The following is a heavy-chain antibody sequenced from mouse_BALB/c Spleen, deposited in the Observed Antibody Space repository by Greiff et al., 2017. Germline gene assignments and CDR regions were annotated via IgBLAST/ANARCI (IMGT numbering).Heavy chain of an antibody. D-gene: IGHD2-4*01. J-gene: IGHJ2*01. Sequence: QVQLQQSGAELVRPGASVKLSCKASGYTFTSYWMHWVKQRPGQGLEWIGEINPSNGRTNYNEKFKSKATLTVDKSSSTAYMQLSSLTSEDSAVYYCARTTSMITTPDYWGQGTTLTVSS. CDR1: GYTFTSYW. V-gene: IGHV1S81*02. CDR2: INPSNGRT. CDR3: ARTTSMITTPDY.